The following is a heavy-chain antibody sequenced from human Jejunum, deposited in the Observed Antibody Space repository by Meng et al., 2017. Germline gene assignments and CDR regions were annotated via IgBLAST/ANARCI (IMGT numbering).Heavy chain of an antibody. J-gene: IGHJ4*02. Sequence: QVLLVPSGAEVKKHGASGKVSCKASGYNFADYQVYWVRQAPGQGLEWMGRITPKSGGALYTHRFQGRVAMTRDTSINTAYMELSSLTSDDTAVYYCACDQTAPYTGFNYWGQGTLVTVSS. CDR2: ITPKSGGA. CDR1: GYNFADYQ. CDR3: ACDQTAPYTGFNY. V-gene: IGHV1-2*06. D-gene: IGHD3-16*01.